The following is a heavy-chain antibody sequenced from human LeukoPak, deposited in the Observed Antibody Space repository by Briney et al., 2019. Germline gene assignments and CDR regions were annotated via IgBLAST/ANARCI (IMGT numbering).Heavy chain of an antibody. D-gene: IGHD2-15*01. CDR2: ISYSGGST. V-gene: IGHV3-23*01. J-gene: IGHJ4*02. CDR3: AKGGYCSGGSCYDDY. Sequence: GGSLRLSCAASEFTFSSYAMSWVRQAPGKGLEWVSGISYSGGSTYYADSVKGRFTISRDNSKNTLFLQMNSLRAEDTALYYCAKGGYCSGGSCYDDYWGQGTLVTVSS. CDR1: EFTFSSYA.